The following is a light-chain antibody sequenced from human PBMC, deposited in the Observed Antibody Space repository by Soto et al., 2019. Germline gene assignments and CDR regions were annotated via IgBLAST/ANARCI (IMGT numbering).Light chain of an antibody. CDR1: QSVSIW. J-gene: IGKJ2*02. Sequence: DIQMTQSPSTLSASVGDRVTITCRASQSVSIWLAWYQRKPGKAPKLLIYKASSLESGVPLRFSGSGSGTEFTLTISSLQPDDFATYYCQQYNSWWTFGQGTKLEIK. CDR3: QQYNSWWT. CDR2: KAS. V-gene: IGKV1-5*03.